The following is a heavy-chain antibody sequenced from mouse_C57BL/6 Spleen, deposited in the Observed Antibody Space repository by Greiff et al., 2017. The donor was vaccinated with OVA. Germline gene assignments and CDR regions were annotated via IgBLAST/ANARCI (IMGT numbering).Heavy chain of an antibody. V-gene: IGHV1-82*01. CDR1: GYAFSSSW. D-gene: IGHD2-3*01. CDR3: GRREDGYPVFDD. CDR2: IYPGDGDT. Sequence: QVQLQQSGPELVKPGASVKLSCKASGYAFSSSWLNWVKQRPGKGLEWIGRIYPGDGDTNYTGKFKGKATLTADKSSSTAYMQLSSLTSEDSAVDCCGRREDGYPVFDDWSKGSTLTVAS. J-gene: IGHJ2*01.